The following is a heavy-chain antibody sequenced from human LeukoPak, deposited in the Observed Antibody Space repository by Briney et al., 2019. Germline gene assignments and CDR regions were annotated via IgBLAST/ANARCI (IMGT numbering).Heavy chain of an antibody. CDR2: IIPILGIA. Sequence: GASVKVSCKASGGTFSSYAISWVRQAPGQGLERMGRIIPILGIANYAQKFQGRVTITADKSTSTAYMELSGLRSEDTAVYYCASSRDSSGSDAFDIWGQGTMVTVSS. J-gene: IGHJ3*02. CDR3: ASSRDSSGSDAFDI. V-gene: IGHV1-69*04. CDR1: GGTFSSYA. D-gene: IGHD3-22*01.